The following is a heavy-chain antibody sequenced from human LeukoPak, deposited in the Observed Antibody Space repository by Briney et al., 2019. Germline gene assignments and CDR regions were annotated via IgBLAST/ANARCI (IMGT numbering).Heavy chain of an antibody. J-gene: IGHJ6*02. Sequence: ASVKVSCKASGYTFTGYYMHWVRQAPGQGLEWMGWINPNSGGTNYAQKFQGWVTMTRDTSISTAYMELSRLRSDDTAVYYCARASARCSSTSCYKAREGRVYYYYGMDVWGQGTTVTVSS. CDR3: ARASARCSSTSCYKAREGRVYYYYGMDV. CDR2: INPNSGGT. D-gene: IGHD2-2*02. CDR1: GYTFTGYY. V-gene: IGHV1-2*04.